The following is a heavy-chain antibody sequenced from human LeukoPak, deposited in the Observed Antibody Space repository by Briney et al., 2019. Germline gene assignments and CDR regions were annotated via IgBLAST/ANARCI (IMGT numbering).Heavy chain of an antibody. CDR2: INPNSGGT. Sequence: ASVKVSCKASGYTFTGYYMHWVRQAPGQGLEWMGWINPNSGGTNYAQKFQGRVTMTRDTSISTAYMELSRLRSDDTAVYYCARALADYDFWSGTMGGYCYYYYMDVWGKGTTVTVSS. J-gene: IGHJ6*03. CDR1: GYTFTGYY. V-gene: IGHV1-2*02. D-gene: IGHD3-3*01. CDR3: ARALADYDFWSGTMGGYCYYYYMDV.